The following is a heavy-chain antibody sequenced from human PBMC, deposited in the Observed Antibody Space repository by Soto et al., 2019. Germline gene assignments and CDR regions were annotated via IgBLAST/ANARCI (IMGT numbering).Heavy chain of an antibody. CDR1: GYTFTSYG. J-gene: IGHJ4*02. D-gene: IGHD2-2*03. CDR2: VSADNGNT. CDR3: AREMPGYCSSFAGLPGY. V-gene: IGHV1-18*01. Sequence: ASVKVSCKASGYTFTSYGIDWVRQAPGQRHEWMGWVSADNGNTNYAQKFQGRVTITTDTSTSTAYMELWILTSVDTAIFYCAREMPGYCSSFAGLPGYWGQETLVTLSS.